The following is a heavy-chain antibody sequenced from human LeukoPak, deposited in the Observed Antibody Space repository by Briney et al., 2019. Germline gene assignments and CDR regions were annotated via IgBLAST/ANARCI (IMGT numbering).Heavy chain of an antibody. Sequence: GESLKISCAASGFTFSSYAMGWVRQAPGKGLEWVSAISGSGGSTYYADSVKGRFTISRDNSKNTLYLQMNSLRAEDTAVYYCAKYGGYNSSPRRYFDYWGQGTLVTVSS. V-gene: IGHV3-23*01. CDR1: GFTFSSYA. D-gene: IGHD5-24*01. J-gene: IGHJ4*02. CDR2: ISGSGGST. CDR3: AKYGGYNSSPRRYFDY.